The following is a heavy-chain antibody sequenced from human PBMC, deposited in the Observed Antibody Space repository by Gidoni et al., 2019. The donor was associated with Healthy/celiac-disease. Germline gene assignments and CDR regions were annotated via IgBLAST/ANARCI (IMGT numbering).Heavy chain of an antibody. J-gene: IGHJ3*02. CDR3: ARDEIVVVPAASGDPFDI. CDR1: GYTFTSYG. Sequence: QVQLVQSGAEVKKPGASVKVSCKASGYTFTSYGISWVRQAPGQGLEWMGWISAYNGNTNYAQKLQGRVTMTTDTSTSTAYMELRSLRSDDTAVYYCARDEIVVVPAASGDPFDIWGQGTMVTVSS. CDR2: ISAYNGNT. D-gene: IGHD2-2*01. V-gene: IGHV1-18*01.